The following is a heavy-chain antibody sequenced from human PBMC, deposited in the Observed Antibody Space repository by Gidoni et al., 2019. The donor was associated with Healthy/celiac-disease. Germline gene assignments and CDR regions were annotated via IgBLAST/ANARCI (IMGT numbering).Heavy chain of an antibody. D-gene: IGHD4-4*01. J-gene: IGHJ6*02. V-gene: IGHV3-11*01. CDR2: ISSSGSTI. Sequence: QVQLVESVGGLFKPGGPLRLSCATSGFTFSDYYMSWIRQAPGKGLEWVSYISSSGSTIYYADSVKGRFTISRDNAKNSLYLQMNSLRAEDTAVYYCARDAGMTTVYYYYGMDVWGQGTTVTVSS. CDR1: GFTFSDYY. CDR3: ARDAGMTTVYYYYGMDV.